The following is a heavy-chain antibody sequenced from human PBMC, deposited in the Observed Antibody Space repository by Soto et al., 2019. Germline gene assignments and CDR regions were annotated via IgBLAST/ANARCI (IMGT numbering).Heavy chain of an antibody. CDR2: IIPIFGTV. CDR1: GGTISNYP. J-gene: IGHJ2*01. CDR3: ARGNHRWLQLWYFDL. Sequence: QVQLVQSGAEVKKPGSSVKVSCKASGGTISNYPISWVRQAPGHGLEWMGGIIPIFGTVNYAQKFQGRVTITADESKSTAYMELSSLRSEDTAVYYCARGNHRWLQLWYFDLWGRGTLVTVSS. V-gene: IGHV1-69*12. D-gene: IGHD5-12*01.